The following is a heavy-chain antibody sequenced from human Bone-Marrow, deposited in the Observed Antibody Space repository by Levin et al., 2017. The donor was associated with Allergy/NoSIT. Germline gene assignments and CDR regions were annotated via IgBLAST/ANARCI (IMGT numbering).Heavy chain of an antibody. CDR2: IWNDGSNK. D-gene: IGHD2-21*01. CDR1: GFSFGAYG. Sequence: GGSLRLSCAASGFSFGAYGMHWVRQAPGKGLEWLAIIWNDGSNKYYADSVKGRLTISRDNSKDTVYLEMDSLRADDTAVYYCARLGHRNFVGGLDYWGQGSLVTVSS. J-gene: IGHJ4*02. CDR3: ARLGHRNFVGGLDY. V-gene: IGHV3-33*01.